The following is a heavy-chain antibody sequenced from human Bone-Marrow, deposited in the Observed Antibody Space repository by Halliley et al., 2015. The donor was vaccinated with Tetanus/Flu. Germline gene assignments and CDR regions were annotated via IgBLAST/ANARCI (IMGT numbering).Heavy chain of an antibody. J-gene: IGHJ4*02. V-gene: IGHV3-30-3*01. CDR3: ARDYRGGGFDY. CDR1: GFTFSSYA. D-gene: IGHD1-26*01. Sequence: SLRLSCAASGFTFSSYAMQWVRQAPGKGLEWVAVISYDGSNKYYTDSVKGRFTISRDNSKNKVYLQMDSLRVEDTALYYCARDYRGGGFDYWGQGTLVTVSS. CDR2: ISYDGSNK.